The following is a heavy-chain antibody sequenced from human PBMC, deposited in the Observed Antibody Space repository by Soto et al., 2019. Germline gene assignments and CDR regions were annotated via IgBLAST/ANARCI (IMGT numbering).Heavy chain of an antibody. CDR3: ARDSVVVVPAAHSNYYYYGMDV. J-gene: IGHJ6*02. Sequence: QVQLVQSGAEVKKPGASVKVSCKASGYTFTSYYMHWVRQAPGQGLEWMGIINPSGGSTSYAQKFQGRVTMTRDTSTSTVYMELCSLRSEDTAVYYCARDSVVVVPAAHSNYYYYGMDVWGQGTTVTVSS. V-gene: IGHV1-46*01. CDR1: GYTFTSYY. CDR2: INPSGGST. D-gene: IGHD2-2*01.